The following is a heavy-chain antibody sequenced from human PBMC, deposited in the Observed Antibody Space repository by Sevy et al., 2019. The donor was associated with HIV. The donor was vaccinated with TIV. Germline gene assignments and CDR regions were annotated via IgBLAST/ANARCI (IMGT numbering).Heavy chain of an antibody. CDR1: GGSISSSSYY. Sequence: SETLSLTCTVSGGSISSSSYYWGWIRQPPGKGLEWIGNIYYSGSTYYNPSLKSRVTISLDTSKNQYSLKLSSVTAADTAVYYYASLTRGEILYYFDYWGQGTLVTVSS. D-gene: IGHD4-17*01. CDR3: ASLTRGEILYYFDY. J-gene: IGHJ4*02. V-gene: IGHV4-39*01. CDR2: IYYSGST.